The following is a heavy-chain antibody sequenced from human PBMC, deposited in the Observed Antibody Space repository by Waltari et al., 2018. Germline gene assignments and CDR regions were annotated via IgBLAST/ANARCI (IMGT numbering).Heavy chain of an antibody. V-gene: IGHV3-74*01. Sequence: EEQPVESGGGLVQPGESLRLSCAGSRFTISGFWMHWVRQAPGKGLVWVSRINSDGTTTSYADSVKGRFTISRDNARNTLYLQMNSLRAEDTAVYYCARSDWFDPWGQGTLVTVSS. J-gene: IGHJ5*02. CDR2: INSDGTTT. CDR1: RFTISGFW. CDR3: ARSDWFDP.